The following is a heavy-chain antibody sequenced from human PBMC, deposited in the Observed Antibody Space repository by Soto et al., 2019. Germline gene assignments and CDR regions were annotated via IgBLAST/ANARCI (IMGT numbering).Heavy chain of an antibody. CDR3: AKVIREQQLANPHAFDI. Sequence: ASGKFSCKGSGYTFTSYYMHWVRQAPGQGLELMGIINPSGGSTSYAQKFQGRVTMTRDTSTSTVYMELSSLRSEDTAVYYCAKVIREQQLANPHAFDIWGQGTMVTVSS. V-gene: IGHV1-46*03. J-gene: IGHJ3*02. D-gene: IGHD6-13*01. CDR1: GYTFTSYY. CDR2: INPSGGST.